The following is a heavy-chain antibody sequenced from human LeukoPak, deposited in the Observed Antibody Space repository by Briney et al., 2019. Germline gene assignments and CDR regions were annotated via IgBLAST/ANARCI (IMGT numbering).Heavy chain of an antibody. CDR1: GFTFSSYA. V-gene: IGHV3-30*04. CDR3: ARDVERFLEWLLPVY. CDR2: ISYDGSNK. Sequence: GRSLRLSCAASGFTFSSYAMHWVRQAPGKGLEWVAVISYDGSNKYYADSVKGRFTISRDNSKNTLYLQMNSLRAVDTAVYYCARDVERFLEWLLPVYWGQGTLVTVSS. J-gene: IGHJ4*02. D-gene: IGHD3-3*01.